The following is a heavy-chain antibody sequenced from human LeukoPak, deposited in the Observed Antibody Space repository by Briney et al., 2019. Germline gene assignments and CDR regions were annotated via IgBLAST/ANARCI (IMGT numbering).Heavy chain of an antibody. J-gene: IGHJ4*02. CDR2: IYFSGTT. Sequence: PSETLSLTCTVSGGSISSSNYYWGWIRQPPGKGLEWIGSIYFSGTTYYNPSPKSRVTVSADTSKKQFSLKLSSVTAADTAVFYCARHSWGYNYGHAPFDYWGQGALVTVSS. CDR1: GGSISSSNYY. CDR3: ARHSWGYNYGHAPFDY. D-gene: IGHD5-18*01. V-gene: IGHV4-39*01.